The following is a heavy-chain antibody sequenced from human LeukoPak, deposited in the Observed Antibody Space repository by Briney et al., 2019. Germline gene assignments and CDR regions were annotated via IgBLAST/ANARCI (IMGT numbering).Heavy chain of an antibody. CDR3: VRDFGIAAAGTLDY. Sequence: GGSLRLSCEASGFNFNTYSMAWVRQAPGKGLEWVANIKQDGSEKYYVDSVKGRFTISRDNAKNSLYLQRNSLRAEDTAVYYCVRDFGIAAAGTLDYWGQGTLVTVSS. D-gene: IGHD6-13*01. V-gene: IGHV3-7*01. CDR2: IKQDGSEK. CDR1: GFNFNTYS. J-gene: IGHJ4*02.